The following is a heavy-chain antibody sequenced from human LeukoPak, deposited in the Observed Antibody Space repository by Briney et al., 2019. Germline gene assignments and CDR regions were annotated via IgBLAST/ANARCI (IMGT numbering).Heavy chain of an antibody. CDR1: GGTLSSYA. CDR3: ASHFGVRPFDY. V-gene: IGHV1-69*01. J-gene: IGHJ4*02. D-gene: IGHD3-10*01. Sequence: GASVKVSCKASGGTLSSYAISWVQQAPGQGLEWMGGIIPIFGTANYAQKFQGRVTITADESTSTAYMELSSLRSEDTAVYYCASHFGVRPFDYWGQGTLVTVSS. CDR2: IIPIFGTA.